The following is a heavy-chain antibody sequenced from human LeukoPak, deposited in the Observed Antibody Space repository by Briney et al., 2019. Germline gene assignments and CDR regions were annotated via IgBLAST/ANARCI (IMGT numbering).Heavy chain of an antibody. CDR2: ISGSGSTT. Sequence: GGSLRLSCAASGFTFSSYAMSWVRQAPGKGLEWVSAISGSGSTTYSADSVKGRFTISRDNSKNTLYLQMNSLRAEDTVVYYCAKLSVVRGVITPVDYWGQGTLVTVSS. J-gene: IGHJ4*02. V-gene: IGHV3-23*01. CDR1: GFTFSSYA. CDR3: AKLSVVRGVITPVDY. D-gene: IGHD3-10*01.